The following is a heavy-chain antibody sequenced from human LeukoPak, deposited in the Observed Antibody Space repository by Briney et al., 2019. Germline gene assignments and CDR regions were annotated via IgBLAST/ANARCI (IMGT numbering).Heavy chain of an antibody. CDR1: GGSISSYY. CDR2: IYYSGST. J-gene: IGHJ5*02. D-gene: IGHD3-22*01. Sequence: SETLSLTCTVSGGSISSYYWSWIRQPPGKGLEWIGYIYYSGSTNYNPSLKSRVTISVDTSKNQFSLKLSSVTAADTAVYYCATSDPDSNGIDPWGQGTLVTVSS. CDR3: ATSDPDSNGIDP. V-gene: IGHV4-59*08.